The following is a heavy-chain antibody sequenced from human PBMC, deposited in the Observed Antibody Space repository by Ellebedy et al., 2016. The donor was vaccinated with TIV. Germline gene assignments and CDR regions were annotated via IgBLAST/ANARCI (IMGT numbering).Heavy chain of an antibody. V-gene: IGHV3-15*01. CDR2: IKGKTDGGTR. CDR3: AAGTGYSDFDY. Sequence: GGSLRPSXAAPGFIFSNAWTNWVRQAPGKGLEWVGRIKGKTDGGTRDFAAPVKGRFSISRDDSKNTVSLQMDSLKTEDTAVYYCAAGTGYSDFDYWGQGTLVTVSS. D-gene: IGHD2-15*01. CDR1: GFIFSNAW. J-gene: IGHJ4*02.